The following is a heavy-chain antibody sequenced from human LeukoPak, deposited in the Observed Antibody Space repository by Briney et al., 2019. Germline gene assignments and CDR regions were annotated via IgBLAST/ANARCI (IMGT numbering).Heavy chain of an antibody. V-gene: IGHV4-39*01. J-gene: IGHJ5*02. Sequence: SETLSLTCTVSGDSISSTNYYWGWIRQPPGKGLEWIGSIYYSGSTYYNPSLESRVTISVDTSKNQFSLKLSSVTAADTAVYHCASESFGSGSYGWFDPWGQGTLVTVSS. CDR2: IYYSGST. CDR3: ASESFGSGSYGWFDP. D-gene: IGHD3-10*01. CDR1: GDSISSTNYY.